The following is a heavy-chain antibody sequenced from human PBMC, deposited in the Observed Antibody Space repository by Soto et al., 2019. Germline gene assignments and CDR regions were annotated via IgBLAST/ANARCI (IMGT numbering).Heavy chain of an antibody. D-gene: IGHD6-19*01. CDR2: IIPIFGTA. Sequence: VASVKVSCKASGGTFSSYAISGVRQAPGQGLEWMGGIIPIFGTANYAQKFQGRVTITADESTSTAYMELSSLRSEATAVYYCGSPEGWRDAFDIWGQGTMVTVSS. V-gene: IGHV1-69*13. CDR3: GSPEGWRDAFDI. J-gene: IGHJ3*02. CDR1: GGTFSSYA.